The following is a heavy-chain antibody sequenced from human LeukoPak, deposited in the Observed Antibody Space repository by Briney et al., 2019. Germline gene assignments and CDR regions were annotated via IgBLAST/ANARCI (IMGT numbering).Heavy chain of an antibody. CDR2: INPNSGGT. D-gene: IGHD3-22*01. J-gene: IGHJ4*02. Sequence: VASVKVSCKASGYTFTGYYMHWVRQAPGQGLEWMGWINPNSGGTNYAQKFQGRVTMTRDTSISTAYMELSRLRSDDTAVYYCASATNYNDSSGYYYGYWGQGTLVTVSS. V-gene: IGHV1-2*02. CDR3: ASATNYNDSSGYYYGY. CDR1: GYTFTGYY.